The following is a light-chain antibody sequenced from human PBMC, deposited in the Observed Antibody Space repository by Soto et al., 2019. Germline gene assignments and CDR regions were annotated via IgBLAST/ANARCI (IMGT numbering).Light chain of an antibody. Sequence: EVVMTQSPATLSESPVERATLSCKASQSVSSNLAWYQQKPGQAPRLLIYGASTRATGIPARFSGSGSGTEFTLTISSLQSEDFAVYYCQQYGSSPITFGQGTRLEIK. CDR2: GAS. CDR3: QQYGSSPIT. V-gene: IGKV3-15*01. J-gene: IGKJ5*01. CDR1: QSVSSN.